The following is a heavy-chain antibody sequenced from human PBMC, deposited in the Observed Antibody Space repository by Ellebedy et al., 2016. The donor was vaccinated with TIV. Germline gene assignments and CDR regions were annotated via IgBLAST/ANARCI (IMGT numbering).Heavy chain of an antibody. CDR3: ATELGVSNDAFDI. V-gene: IGHV4-61*01. CDR2: IYYSGST. J-gene: IGHJ3*02. Sequence: SETLSLTXTVSGGSVSSGSYYWSWIRQPPGKGLEWIGYIYYSGSTNYNPSLKSRVTISVDTSKNQFSLRLTSVTAADTAVYYCATELGVSNDAFDIWGQGTMVSVSS. CDR1: GGSVSSGSYY. D-gene: IGHD2-8*01.